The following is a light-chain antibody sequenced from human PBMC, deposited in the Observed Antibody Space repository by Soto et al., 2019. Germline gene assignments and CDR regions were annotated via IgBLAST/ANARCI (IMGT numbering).Light chain of an antibody. CDR2: GAS. CDR1: QSVSNNY. Sequence: EIVLTQSPGTLSLSPGERATLACRASQSVSNNYLAWYQQKPGQAPRLLIYGASIRATGIPDRFSGSGSGTDFALTISSLEPEDVAVYYCQRYGSARPFTFGPGTTVDIK. V-gene: IGKV3-20*01. CDR3: QRYGSARPFT. J-gene: IGKJ3*01.